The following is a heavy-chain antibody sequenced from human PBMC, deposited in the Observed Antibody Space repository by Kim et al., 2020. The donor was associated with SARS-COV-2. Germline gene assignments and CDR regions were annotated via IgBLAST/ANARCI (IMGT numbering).Heavy chain of an antibody. J-gene: IGHJ5*02. CDR2: ILPMVDIP. V-gene: IGHV1-69*04. Sequence: SVKVSCKASGGTFSNYAVNWVRQAPGQGLEWMGRILPMVDIPNYARNFQGRLTTTADKSTSTAYMELTGLSSADTAVYYCARGGQVVIDGRVSLTPYDHWGQGALVTVSS. CDR3: ARGGQVVIDGRVSLTPYDH. D-gene: IGHD2-21*01. CDR1: GGTFSNYA.